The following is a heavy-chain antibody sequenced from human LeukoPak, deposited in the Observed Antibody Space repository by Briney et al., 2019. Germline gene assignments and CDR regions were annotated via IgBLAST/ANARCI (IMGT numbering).Heavy chain of an antibody. Sequence: ASVKVSCKASGYTFTGYYMHWVRQAPGQGLEWMGWINPNSGGTNYAQKLQGRVTMTTDTSTSTAYMELRSLRSDDTAVYYCARDFQGLGYYYYGMDVWGQGTTVTVSS. D-gene: IGHD5/OR15-5a*01. CDR1: GYTFTGYY. J-gene: IGHJ6*02. CDR3: ARDFQGLGYYYYGMDV. V-gene: IGHV1-2*02. CDR2: INPNSGGT.